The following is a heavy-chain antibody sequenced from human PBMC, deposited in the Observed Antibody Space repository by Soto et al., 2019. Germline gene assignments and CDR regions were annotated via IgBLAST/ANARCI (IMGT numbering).Heavy chain of an antibody. CDR3: AGHTSGHYSRLLDY. J-gene: IGHJ4*02. Sequence: QLQLQESGPGLVKPSETLSLTCTVSGGSISSSSYYWGWIRQPPGKGLEWIGSIYYSGSTYYNPSLKSRVTISVDTSKNQFSLKLSSVTAADTAVYYCAGHTSGHYSRLLDYWGQGTLVTVSS. CDR2: IYYSGST. V-gene: IGHV4-39*01. D-gene: IGHD3-22*01. CDR1: GGSISSSSYY.